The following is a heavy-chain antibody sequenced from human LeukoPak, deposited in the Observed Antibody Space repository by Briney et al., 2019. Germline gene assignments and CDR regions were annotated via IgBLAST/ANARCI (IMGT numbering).Heavy chain of an antibody. D-gene: IGHD1-26*01. CDR1: GFTFNYYA. V-gene: IGHV3-30*18. J-gene: IGHJ4*02. CDR2: ISYDGNNK. CDR3: AKASSGSYWGGYFDS. Sequence: PGRSLRLSCAASGFTFNYYAMHWVRQAPGNGLEWVAVISYDGNNKYYADSVKGRFTISRDNSKHTLYLQMNNLRPEDTAVYDCAKASSGSYWGGYFDSWGQGTLVTVSS.